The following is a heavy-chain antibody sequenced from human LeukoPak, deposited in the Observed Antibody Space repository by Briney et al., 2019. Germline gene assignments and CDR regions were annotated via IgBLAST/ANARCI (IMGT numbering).Heavy chain of an antibody. J-gene: IGHJ4*02. Sequence: GGSLRLSCAASGFSFSSHWMHWVRHAPWKGPVWVSRINSDGSSTNYADSVKGRFTISRDNSKNTLYLQMDSLRVEDTAVYYCAKDRSYSGYEPLDHWGQGTLVSVSS. D-gene: IGHD1-26*01. CDR3: AKDRSYSGYEPLDH. CDR2: INSDGSST. CDR1: GFSFSSHW. V-gene: IGHV3-74*01.